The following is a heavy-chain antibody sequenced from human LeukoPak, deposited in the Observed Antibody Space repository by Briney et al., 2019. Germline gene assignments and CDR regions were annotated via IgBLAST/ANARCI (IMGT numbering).Heavy chain of an antibody. D-gene: IGHD2-2*01. Sequence: SETLSLTCTVSGGSISTSSYCWGWIRQPPGKGLEWIGSISYSGTTYYSPSLKSRVTISVDTSKNQFSLKLSSVTAADTAAYYCARDDIVVVPAAILYNWFDPWGQGTLVTVSS. CDR1: GGSISTSSYC. CDR2: ISYSGTT. J-gene: IGHJ5*02. CDR3: ARDDIVVVPAAILYNWFDP. V-gene: IGHV4-39*07.